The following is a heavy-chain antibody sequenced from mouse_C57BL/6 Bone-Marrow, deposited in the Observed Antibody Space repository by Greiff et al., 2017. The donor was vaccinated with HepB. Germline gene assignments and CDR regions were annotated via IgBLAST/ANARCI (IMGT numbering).Heavy chain of an antibody. J-gene: IGHJ3*01. D-gene: IGHD4-1*01. CDR3: ARSGANWDESWFAY. CDR2: IYPGDGDT. CDR1: GYAFSSSW. Sequence: LQESGPELVKPGASVKISCKASGYAFSSSWMNWVKQRPGKGLEWIGRIYPGDGDTNYNGKFKGKATLTADKSSSTAYMQLSSLTSEDSAVYFCARSGANWDESWFAYWGQGTLVTVSA. V-gene: IGHV1-82*01.